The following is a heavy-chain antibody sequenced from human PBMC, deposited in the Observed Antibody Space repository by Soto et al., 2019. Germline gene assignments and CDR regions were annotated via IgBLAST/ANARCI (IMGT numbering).Heavy chain of an antibody. Sequence: PGGSLRLSCAASGFTFNDYYMAWIRQAPGKGLEWLSYISDSGTTMYYAGSVKGRFTISRDNAKNSLYLQMNSLRDEDTAVYYCARAWSPGVDFWGQGTLVAVSS. V-gene: IGHV3-11*01. CDR2: ISDSGTTM. D-gene: IGHD3-3*01. CDR3: ARAWSPGVDF. CDR1: GFTFNDYY. J-gene: IGHJ4*02.